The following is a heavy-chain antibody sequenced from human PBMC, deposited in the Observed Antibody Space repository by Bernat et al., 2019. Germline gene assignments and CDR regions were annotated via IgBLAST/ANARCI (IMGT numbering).Heavy chain of an antibody. CDR3: ATSGPGDLDYLDY. Sequence: EVQLVESGGGLVQPGGSLRLSCAASGFTVSSNYMSWVRQAPGKGLEWVSVIYSGGSTYYADSVKGRFTISRDNSKNTLYLQMNSLRAEDTAVYYCATSGPGDLDYLDYWGQGTLVTVSS. D-gene: IGHD4-17*01. V-gene: IGHV3-66*01. CDR1: GFTVSSNY. J-gene: IGHJ4*02. CDR2: IYSGGST.